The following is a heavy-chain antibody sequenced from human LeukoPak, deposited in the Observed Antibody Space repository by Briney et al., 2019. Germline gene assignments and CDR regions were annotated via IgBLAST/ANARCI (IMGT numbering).Heavy chain of an antibody. Sequence: AGGSLRLSCAASGFTFSSYSMNWVRQAPGKGLEWVSSISSSSSYIYYADSVKGRFTISRDNAKNSLYLQMNSLRAEDTAVYYCARVGRGYGALTNWGQGTLVTVSS. J-gene: IGHJ4*02. D-gene: IGHD2-15*01. CDR1: GFTFSSYS. CDR3: ARVGRGYGALTN. CDR2: ISSSSSYI. V-gene: IGHV3-21*01.